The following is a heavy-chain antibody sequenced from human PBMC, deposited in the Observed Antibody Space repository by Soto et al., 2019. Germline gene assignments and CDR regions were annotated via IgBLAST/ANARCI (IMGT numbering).Heavy chain of an antibody. J-gene: IGHJ5*02. D-gene: IGHD6-6*01. CDR3: VKGGWYGSSSPSDR. V-gene: IGHV3-30*18. Sequence: QEQLGESGGDVVQPGGSLRLSCVASGFTWSRQDMHVVLQVPCKGLEWVAVLSYDAIAQYYADSVKGRFTISRDNSKNKLYLQINRLRVEDTALYYCVKGGWYGSSSPSDRWGQGTLVTVSS. CDR1: GFTWSRQD. CDR2: LSYDAIAQ.